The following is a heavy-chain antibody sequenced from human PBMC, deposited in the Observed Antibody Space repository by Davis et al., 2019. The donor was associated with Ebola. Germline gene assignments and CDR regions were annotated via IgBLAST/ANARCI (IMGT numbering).Heavy chain of an antibody. V-gene: IGHV3-21*01. J-gene: IGHJ2*01. CDR3: ASGITMIVSLLGDWYFDL. CDR2: ISSDSDYI. Sequence: GESLKISCAASGFTFSTYSMSWVRQAPGKGLEWVSSISSDSDYIYYADSAKGRFTISRDNAKNSLYLQMNSLRAEDTAVYYCASGITMIVSLLGDWYFDLWGRGTLVTVSS. D-gene: IGHD3-22*01. CDR1: GFTFSTYS.